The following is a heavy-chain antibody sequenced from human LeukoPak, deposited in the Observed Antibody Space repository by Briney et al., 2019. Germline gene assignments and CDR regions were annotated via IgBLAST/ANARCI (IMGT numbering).Heavy chain of an antibody. CDR3: AKGGSRIGIFDY. Sequence: GGSLRLSCAASGFTFSDYYMTWFRQAPGKGLECISYISGSGNIIVYADSVKGRFTISRDNSKNTLYLQMNSLRAEDTAVYYCAKGGSRIGIFDYWGQGTLVTVSS. CDR2: ISGSGNII. D-gene: IGHD1-14*01. V-gene: IGHV3-11*04. J-gene: IGHJ4*02. CDR1: GFTFSDYY.